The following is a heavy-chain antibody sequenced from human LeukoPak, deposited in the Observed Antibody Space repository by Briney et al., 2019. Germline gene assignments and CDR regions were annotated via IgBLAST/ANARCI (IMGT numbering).Heavy chain of an antibody. J-gene: IGHJ4*02. CDR2: INWNGGNT. V-gene: IGHV3-20*04. Sequence: GGSLRLSCAASGFTFSSYEMNWVRQAPGKGLEWVSGINWNGGNTGYADSVKGRFTISRDNAKNSLYLQMNSLRAEDTALYYCARAGDGYTTYHFDYWGQGTLVTVSS. CDR3: ARAGDGYTTYHFDY. D-gene: IGHD5-24*01. CDR1: GFTFSSYE.